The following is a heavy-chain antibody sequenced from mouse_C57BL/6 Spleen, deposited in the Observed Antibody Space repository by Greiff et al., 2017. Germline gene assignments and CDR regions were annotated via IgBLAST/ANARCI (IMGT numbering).Heavy chain of an antibody. V-gene: IGHV7-3*01. Sequence: EVQLVESGGGLVQPGGSLSLSCAASGFTFTDYYMSWVRQPPGKALEWLGFIRNKANGYTTEYIASVKGRFTISRDNSQSILYLQMNALRAEDSATYYCARFDDCRLHAMDYWGQGTSVTVSS. CDR3: ARFDDCRLHAMDY. D-gene: IGHD2-4*01. CDR1: GFTFTDYY. CDR2: IRNKANGYTT. J-gene: IGHJ4*01.